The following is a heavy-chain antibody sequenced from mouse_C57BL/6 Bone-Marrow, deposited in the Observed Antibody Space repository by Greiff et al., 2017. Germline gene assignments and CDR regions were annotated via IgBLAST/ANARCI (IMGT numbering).Heavy chain of an antibody. Sequence: QVQLQQSGPGLVQPSQRLSITCTVSGFSLTSYGVHWVRQSPGKGLEWLGVIWSGGSTDYNAAFISRLSISKDNSKSQVFFKMNSLQADDTAIDYCARPQDYYGNYETHFDVWCTGTTVTVSS. CDR1: GFSLTSYG. D-gene: IGHD2-1*01. CDR2: IWSGGST. J-gene: IGHJ1*03. CDR3: ARPQDYYGNYETHFDV. V-gene: IGHV2-2*01.